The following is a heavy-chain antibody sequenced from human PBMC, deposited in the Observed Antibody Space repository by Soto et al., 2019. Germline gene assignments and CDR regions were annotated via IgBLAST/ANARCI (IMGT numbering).Heavy chain of an antibody. D-gene: IGHD3-16*01. CDR2: IIWSGEST. CDR1: GFIFEDYG. CDR3: ARHRWGGGSYFDY. J-gene: IGHJ4*02. Sequence: DVQLVESGGGVVRPGGSLRLSCVGSGFIFEDYGMNWVRQAPGKGLEWLSFIIWSGESTVYGDSVRGRFTISSDKAKNSIYLQMNSLRAEDTALYYCARHRWGGGSYFDYCGQGRLVTVSS. V-gene: IGHV3-20*04.